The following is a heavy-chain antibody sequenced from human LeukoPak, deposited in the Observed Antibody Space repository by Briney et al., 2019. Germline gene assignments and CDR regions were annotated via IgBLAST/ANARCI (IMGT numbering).Heavy chain of an antibody. CDR1: GFTFKKYW. CDR2: IKEDGSET. V-gene: IGHV3-7*01. J-gene: IGHJ4*02. Sequence: PGESLRLSCAASGFTFKKYWMNWVRQVPGKGLECLANIKEDGSETYYADSVKGRFTISRDNPKNLLFLQINSLRVEDTAAYYCARETPRRGETRDGYRWGQGTLVTVSS. D-gene: IGHD5-24*01. CDR3: ARETPRRGETRDGYR.